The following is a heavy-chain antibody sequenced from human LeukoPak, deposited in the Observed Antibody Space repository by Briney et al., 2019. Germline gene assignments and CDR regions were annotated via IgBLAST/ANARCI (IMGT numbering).Heavy chain of an antibody. Sequence: PGGSLRLSCAASGFTFSSYWMSWVRQAPGKGLEWVANIKQGGSEKYYVDSVKGRFTISRDNAKNSLYLQMNSLRAEDTAVYYCARDLRIAVASYWGQGTLVTVSS. CDR1: GFTFSSYW. CDR3: ARDLRIAVASY. D-gene: IGHD6-19*01. J-gene: IGHJ4*02. CDR2: IKQGGSEK. V-gene: IGHV3-7*01.